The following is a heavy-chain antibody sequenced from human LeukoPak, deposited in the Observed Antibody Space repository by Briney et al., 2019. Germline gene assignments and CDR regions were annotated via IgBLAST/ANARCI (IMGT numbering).Heavy chain of an antibody. CDR1: GFSFSSYA. Sequence: GGSLRLSCAASGFSFSSYAMSWVRQAPGKGLEWVANIKEDGSEKYYVDSVEGRFTISRDNAKNSVYLQMNSLRAEDTAVYYCAREVGSAARGRWGQGTLVIVSS. J-gene: IGHJ4*02. CDR2: IKEDGSEK. D-gene: IGHD1-26*01. CDR3: AREVGSAARGR. V-gene: IGHV3-7*05.